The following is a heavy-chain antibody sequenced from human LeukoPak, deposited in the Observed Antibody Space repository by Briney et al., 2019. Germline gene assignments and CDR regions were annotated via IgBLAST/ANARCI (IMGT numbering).Heavy chain of an antibody. J-gene: IGHJ5*02. CDR2: IYYSGST. CDR3: ARGGGEYDYVWGSYKSDWFDP. V-gene: IGHV4-59*01. D-gene: IGHD3-16*01. Sequence: SETLSLTCTVSGGSISSYYWSWIRQPPGKGLEWIGYIYYSGSTNYNPSLKSRVTISVDTSKNQFSLKLSSVTAADTAVYYCARGGGEYDYVWGSYKSDWFDPWGQGTLVTVSS. CDR1: GGSISSYY.